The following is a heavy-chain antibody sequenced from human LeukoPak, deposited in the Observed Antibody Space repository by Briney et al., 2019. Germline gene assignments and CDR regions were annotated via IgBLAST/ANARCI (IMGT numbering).Heavy chain of an antibody. CDR2: ISSSSTYI. CDR3: ARSHTYLTWIHLWPTNDY. D-gene: IGHD5-18*01. J-gene: IGHJ4*02. V-gene: IGHV3-21*01. Sequence: PGGSLRLSCAASGFTFSSYSMNWVRQAPGKGLEWVSSISSSSTYIYYADSVKGRFTISRDNAKNSLYLQMNSLRAEDTAVYYCARSHTYLTWIHLWPTNDYWGQGTLVTVSS. CDR1: GFTFSSYS.